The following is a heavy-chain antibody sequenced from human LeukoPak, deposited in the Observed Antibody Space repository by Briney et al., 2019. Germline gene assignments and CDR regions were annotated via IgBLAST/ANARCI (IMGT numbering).Heavy chain of an antibody. CDR3: ARGGYSGIYYGMDV. V-gene: IGHV3-66*01. J-gene: IGHJ6*02. CDR2: IYSGGST. D-gene: IGHD5-12*01. Sequence: PGGSLRLSCAASGFTVSSSYMSWVRQAPGKGLEWVSVIYSGGSTYYADSVKGRFTISRDNSKNTLYLQMNSLRAEDTALYYCARGGYSGIYYGMDVWGQGTTVTVSS. CDR1: GFTVSSSY.